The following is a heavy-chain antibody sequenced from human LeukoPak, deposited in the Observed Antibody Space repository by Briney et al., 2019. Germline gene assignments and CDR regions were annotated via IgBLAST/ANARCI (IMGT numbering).Heavy chain of an antibody. Sequence: SVKVSCKASGYTFTGYYMHWVRQAPGQGLEWMGRIIPIFGTANYAQKFQGRVTITTDESTSTAYMELSSLRSEDTAVYYCARDICDILTGYSPGYLDYWGQGTLVTVSS. CDR2: IIPIFGTA. J-gene: IGHJ4*02. D-gene: IGHD3-9*01. V-gene: IGHV1-69*05. CDR3: ARDICDILTGYSPGYLDY. CDR1: GYTFTGYY.